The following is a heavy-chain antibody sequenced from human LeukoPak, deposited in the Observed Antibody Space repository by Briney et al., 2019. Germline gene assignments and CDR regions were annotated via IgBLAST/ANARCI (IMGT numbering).Heavy chain of an antibody. CDR1: GFTLSSNY. J-gene: IGHJ5*02. CDR3: ARGGGYRPFDP. Sequence: GGSLRLSCAVSGFTLSSNYMSWVRQAPGKGLEWVSVIYSGGSTYYADSVKGRFTISRDNSKNTLYLQMNSLRAEDTAVYYCARGGGYRPFDPWGQGTLVTVSS. V-gene: IGHV3-53*01. D-gene: IGHD3-16*02. CDR2: IYSGGST.